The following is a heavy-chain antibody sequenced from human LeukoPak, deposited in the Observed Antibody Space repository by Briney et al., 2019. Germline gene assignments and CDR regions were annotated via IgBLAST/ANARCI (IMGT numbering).Heavy chain of an antibody. CDR3: ARAGYSSGWYYFDY. CDR1: GGSISSYY. CDR2: IYTSGST. Sequence: SETLSLTCTVSGGSISSYYWSWVRQPAGKGLEWIGRIYTSGSTNYNPSLKSRVTMSVDTSKNQFSLKLSSVTAADTAVYYCARAGYSSGWYYFDYWGQGTLVTVSS. D-gene: IGHD6-19*01. V-gene: IGHV4-4*07. J-gene: IGHJ4*02.